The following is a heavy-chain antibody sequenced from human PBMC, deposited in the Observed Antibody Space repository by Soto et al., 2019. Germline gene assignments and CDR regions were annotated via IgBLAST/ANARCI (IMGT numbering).Heavy chain of an antibody. CDR1: GGSISSGDYY. V-gene: IGHV4-30-4*01. J-gene: IGHJ4*02. Sequence: SETLSLTCTVSGGSISSGDYYWSWIRQPPGKGLEWIGYIYYSGSYYYNPSLKSRITISIDTSKNQFSLKLSSVTAADTAVYYCARGPPTYFYDSSGYYPFHYWGQGTLVTVSS. CDR2: IYYSGSY. D-gene: IGHD3-22*01. CDR3: ARGPPTYFYDSSGYYPFHY.